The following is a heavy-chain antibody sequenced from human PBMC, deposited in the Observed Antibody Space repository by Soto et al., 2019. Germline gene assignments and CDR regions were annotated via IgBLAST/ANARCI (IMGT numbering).Heavy chain of an antibody. CDR2: IYSGGYT. CDR3: ATQRGGGGY. Sequence: EVQLVESGGGLIQPGGSLRLSCAVSGFTVSNNYMSWVRQAPGKGLEGVSVIYSGGYTAYGDSVKGRFTISRDNSKNTIYLQRNSRGAAARAVYLGATQRGGGGYWGQGTLVTVSS. D-gene: IGHD6-25*01. J-gene: IGHJ4*02. V-gene: IGHV3-53*01. CDR1: GFTVSNNY.